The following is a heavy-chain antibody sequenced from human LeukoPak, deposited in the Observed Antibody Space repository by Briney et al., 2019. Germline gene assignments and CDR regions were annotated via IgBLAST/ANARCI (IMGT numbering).Heavy chain of an antibody. J-gene: IGHJ4*02. CDR3: SRGYSSAWFFHY. V-gene: IGHV4-59*01. CDR1: GGSISSYY. Sequence: SETLSLTCTVSGGSISSYYWSWIRQPPGKGLEWIGYIYYSGSTNYNPSLKSRVTISVDTSKNQFSLKLTSVTAADTAVYYCSRGYSSAWFFHYWGQGTLVTVSS. D-gene: IGHD6-19*01. CDR2: IYYSGST.